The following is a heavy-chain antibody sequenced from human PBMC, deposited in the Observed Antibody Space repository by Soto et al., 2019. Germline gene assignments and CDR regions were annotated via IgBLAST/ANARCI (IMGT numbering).Heavy chain of an antibody. Sequence: ASVKVSCKASGYRFTTYGITWVRQAPGQGLEWVGWFNPDNQKTNYAQKFQDRVSLATDSSTNTAYMELRDLRSDDTAVYYCARVRFGDPFDFWGQGSLVTVS. CDR2: FNPDNQKT. CDR1: GYRFTTYG. V-gene: IGHV1-18*01. D-gene: IGHD3-16*01. J-gene: IGHJ4*02. CDR3: ARVRFGDPFDF.